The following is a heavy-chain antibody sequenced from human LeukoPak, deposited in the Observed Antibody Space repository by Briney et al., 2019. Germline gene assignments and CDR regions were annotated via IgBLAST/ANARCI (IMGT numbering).Heavy chain of an antibody. V-gene: IGHV4-34*01. Sequence: PSETLSLTCAVYGGSFSGYYWSWIRQPPGKGLEWIGGINHSGSTNYNPSLKSRVTISVDTSKNQFSLKLSSVTAADTAVYYCAARPDLNCGGDCWGGRYFDYWGQGTLVTVSS. CDR2: INHSGST. D-gene: IGHD2-21*02. CDR3: AARPDLNCGGDCWGGRYFDY. CDR1: GGSFSGYY. J-gene: IGHJ4*02.